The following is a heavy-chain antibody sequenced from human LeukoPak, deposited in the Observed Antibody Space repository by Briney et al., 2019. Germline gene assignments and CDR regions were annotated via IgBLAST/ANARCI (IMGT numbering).Heavy chain of an antibody. V-gene: IGHV3-9*01. CDR3: AKSLYSSSSAPFDY. Sequence: GGSLRLSCAAPGFTFSSYALRWVRQAPGEGLVWVSGISWNSGSIGYADSVKGRFTISRDNAKNSLYLQMNSLRAEDTALYYCAKSLYSSSSAPFDYWGQGTLVTVSS. D-gene: IGHD6-6*01. CDR1: GFTFSSYA. CDR2: ISWNSGSI. J-gene: IGHJ4*02.